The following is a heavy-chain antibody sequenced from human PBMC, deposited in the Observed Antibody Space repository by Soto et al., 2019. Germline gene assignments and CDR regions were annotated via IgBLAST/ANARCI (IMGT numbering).Heavy chain of an antibody. D-gene: IGHD6-19*01. CDR1: GFTFSSYG. Sequence: GGSLRLSCAASGFTFSSYGMHWVRQAPGKGLEWVAVISYDGSNKYYADSVKGRFTISRDNSKNTLYLQMNSLRAEDTAVYYCAKDLVRRGYIAVAVPTSFMDVWGKGTTVTVSS. J-gene: IGHJ6*03. CDR2: ISYDGSNK. CDR3: AKDLVRRGYIAVAVPTSFMDV. V-gene: IGHV3-30*18.